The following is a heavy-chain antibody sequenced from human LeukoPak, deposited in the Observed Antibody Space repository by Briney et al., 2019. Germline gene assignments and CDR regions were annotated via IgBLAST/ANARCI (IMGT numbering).Heavy chain of an antibody. J-gene: IGHJ3*02. V-gene: IGHV4-4*02. CDR3: ARDFGAIAAAGTQDI. CDR2: IYHSGST. Sequence: SETLSLTCAVSGGSISSSNWWSWVRQPPGKGLEWIGEIYHSGSTNYNPSLKSRVTISVDKSKNQFSLKLSSVTAADTAVYYCARDFGAIAAAGTQDIWGQGTMVTVSS. CDR1: GGSISSSNW. D-gene: IGHD6-13*01.